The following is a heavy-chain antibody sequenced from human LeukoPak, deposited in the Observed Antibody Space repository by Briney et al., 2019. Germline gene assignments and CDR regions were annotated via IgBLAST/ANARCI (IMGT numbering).Heavy chain of an antibody. CDR3: ASTTDFWSGYSGY. CDR2: IRYDGSNK. CDR1: GFTFSSYG. Sequence: GGSLRLSCAASGFTFSSYGMHWVRQAPGKGLEWVAFIRYDGSNKYYADSVKGRFTISRDNSKNTLYLQMNSLRAEDTAVYYCASTTDFWSGYSGYWGQGTLVTVSS. V-gene: IGHV3-30*02. J-gene: IGHJ4*02. D-gene: IGHD3-3*01.